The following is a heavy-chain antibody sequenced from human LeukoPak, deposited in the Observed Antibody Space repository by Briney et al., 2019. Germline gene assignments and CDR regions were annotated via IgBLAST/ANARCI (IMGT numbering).Heavy chain of an antibody. CDR2: INHSGST. J-gene: IGHJ4*02. CDR1: GGSFSGYY. Sequence: SETLSLTCAVYGGSFSGYYWSWIRQPPGKGLEWIGEINHSGSTNYNPSLKSRVTISVDASKNQFSLKLSSVTAADTAVYYCARGRPREVDRGPRPRYFDYWGQGTLVTVSS. D-gene: IGHD3-10*01. V-gene: IGHV4-34*01. CDR3: ARGRPREVDRGPRPRYFDY.